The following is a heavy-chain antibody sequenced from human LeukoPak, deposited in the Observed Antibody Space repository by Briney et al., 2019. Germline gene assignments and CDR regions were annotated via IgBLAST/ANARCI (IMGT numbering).Heavy chain of an antibody. CDR2: MYYSGST. CDR3: ARRGCSSNSCPFDY. CDR1: GGSINSSNYY. Sequence: PSETLSLTCTVSGGSINSSNYYWAWIRQPPGKGLEWIGSMYYSGSTYYNPSLKSRVTISVDTSKNQFSLNLSSVTAADTAVYYCARRGCSSNSCPFDYWGQGTLVTVSS. J-gene: IGHJ4*02. V-gene: IGHV4-39*07. D-gene: IGHD2-2*01.